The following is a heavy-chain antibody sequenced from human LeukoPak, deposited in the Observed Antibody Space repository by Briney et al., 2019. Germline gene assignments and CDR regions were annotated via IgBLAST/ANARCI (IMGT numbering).Heavy chain of an antibody. CDR2: IKQDGSEK. D-gene: IGHD6-19*01. V-gene: IGHV3-7*01. CDR3: ARDKQGSFIY. CDR1: GFTFSTYG. J-gene: IGHJ4*02. Sequence: PGGSLRLSRAASGFTFSTYGMSWVRQAPGKGLEWVASIKQDGSEKNYVDSVKGRFTISRDNARNSLSLQMNSLRAEDTAVFYCARDKQGSFIYWGQGTLVTVSS.